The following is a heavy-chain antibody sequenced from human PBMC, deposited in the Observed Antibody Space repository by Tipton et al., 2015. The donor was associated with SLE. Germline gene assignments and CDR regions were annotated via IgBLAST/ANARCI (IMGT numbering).Heavy chain of an antibody. J-gene: IGHJ5*02. V-gene: IGHV4-39*07. Sequence: TLSLTCTVSGGSISSSRYYWGWIRPPPGKGLEWIGRSYYSGRTYYSPSLKSRVTVSVDTPKNQFSLKLNSVTAADTAVYFCARNVSLQFYSSSPGWFDPWGQGALVTVSS. CDR2: SYYSGRT. CDR1: GGSISSSRYY. D-gene: IGHD6-13*01. CDR3: ARNVSLQFYSSSPGWFDP.